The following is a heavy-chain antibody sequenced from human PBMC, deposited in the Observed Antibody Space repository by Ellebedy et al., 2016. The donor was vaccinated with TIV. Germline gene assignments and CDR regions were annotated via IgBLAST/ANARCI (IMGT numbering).Heavy chain of an antibody. D-gene: IGHD3-9*01. CDR3: AGEMYIFNWFDP. V-gene: IGHV4-59*12. CDR2: ISYSGST. Sequence: MPSETLSLTCTVSGASIIPYYRSWIRLPPWKEMEWIGNISYSGSTNYNPFLKIRVAISVDTSKNQFSLTLSSVTAADTAVYYCAGEMYIFNWFDPWGQGTLVTVSS. J-gene: IGHJ5*02. CDR1: GASIIPYY.